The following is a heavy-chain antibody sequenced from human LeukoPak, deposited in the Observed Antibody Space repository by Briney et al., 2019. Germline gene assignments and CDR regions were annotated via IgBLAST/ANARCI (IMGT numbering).Heavy chain of an antibody. J-gene: IGHJ4*02. CDR2: INHNSGGT. Sequence: VASVKLSCKASGFTFSSYYMHWVRQAPGQGLEWMGCINHNSGGTNYAQKFQGRVTMTRDTSLSTAYMELSRLTADDTAVYYCAREGYYDRSGYYDYWGQGTLVTVSS. CDR3: AREGYYDRSGYYDY. CDR1: GFTFSSYY. D-gene: IGHD3-22*01. V-gene: IGHV1-2*02.